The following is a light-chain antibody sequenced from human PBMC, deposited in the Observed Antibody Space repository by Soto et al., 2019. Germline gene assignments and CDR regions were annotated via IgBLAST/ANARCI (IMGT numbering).Light chain of an antibody. V-gene: IGKV3-20*01. Sequence: TQSPSSVSASVGYRVTITCRASQGISSWLAWYHQKPGQAPRLLIYDASRRATGIPDRFSGSGSGTDFSLTISRLEPEDFAVYYCQHYDSARWTFGLGTKVDIK. CDR2: DAS. CDR1: QGISSW. CDR3: QHYDSARWT. J-gene: IGKJ1*01.